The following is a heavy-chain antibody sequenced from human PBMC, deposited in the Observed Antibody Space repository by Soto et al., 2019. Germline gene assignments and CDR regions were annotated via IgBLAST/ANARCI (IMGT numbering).Heavy chain of an antibody. CDR2: IIPILGIA. D-gene: IGHD3-3*01. V-gene: IGHV1-69*04. Sequence: ASVKVSCKASGGTFSSYTISWVRQAPGQGLEWMGRIIPILGIANYAQKFQGRVTITADKSTSTAYMEQSSLRSEDTAVYYCARDKGVAIFGVRKYYFDYWGQGTLVTVSS. CDR3: ARDKGVAIFGVRKYYFDY. J-gene: IGHJ4*02. CDR1: GGTFSSYT.